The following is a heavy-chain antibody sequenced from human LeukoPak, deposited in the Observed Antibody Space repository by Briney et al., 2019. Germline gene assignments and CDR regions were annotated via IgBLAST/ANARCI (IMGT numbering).Heavy chain of an antibody. CDR1: GGSFSGYY. Sequence: SETLSLTCAVYGGSFSGYYWSWIRQPPGKGLEWIGEINHSGSTNYNPSLKSRVTISVDTSKNQFSLKLSSVTAADTAVYYCARRILRPRPNWFDPWGQGTLVTVSS. D-gene: IGHD3-3*01. CDR2: INHSGST. J-gene: IGHJ5*02. V-gene: IGHV4-34*01. CDR3: ARRILRPRPNWFDP.